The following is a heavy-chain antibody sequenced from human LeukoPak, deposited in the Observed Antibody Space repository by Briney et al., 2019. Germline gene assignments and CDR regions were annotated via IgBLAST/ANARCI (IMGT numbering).Heavy chain of an antibody. Sequence: ASVKVSCKVSGYTLTELSMHWVRQAPGKGLEWMGGFDPEDGETIYAQKFQGRVTMTEDTSTDTAYMELSSLRSEDTAVYYCATSGYGGYDFDYWGQGTLVTVSS. CDR2: FDPEDGET. CDR3: ATSGYGGYDFDY. D-gene: IGHD5-12*01. V-gene: IGHV1-24*01. CDR1: GYTLTELS. J-gene: IGHJ4*02.